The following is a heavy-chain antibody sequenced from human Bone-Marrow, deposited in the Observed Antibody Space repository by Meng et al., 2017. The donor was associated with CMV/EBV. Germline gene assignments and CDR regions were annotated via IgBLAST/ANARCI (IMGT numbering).Heavy chain of an antibody. CDR1: GFTFSSYW. V-gene: IGHV3-7*01. D-gene: IGHD1-26*01. CDR3: ARDTGWELTRTFDY. J-gene: IGHJ4*02. Sequence: GESLKISCAASGFTFSSYWMSWVRQAPGKGLEWVANIKQDGSEKYYVDSVKGRFTISRDNAKNSLYLQMNSLRAEDTAVYYCARDTGWELTRTFDYWGQGTLVTVYS. CDR2: IKQDGSEK.